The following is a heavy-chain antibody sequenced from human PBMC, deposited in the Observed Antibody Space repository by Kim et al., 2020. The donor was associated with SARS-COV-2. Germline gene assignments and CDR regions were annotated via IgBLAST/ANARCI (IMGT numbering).Heavy chain of an antibody. D-gene: IGHD6-13*01. CDR1: GFTFSSYG. J-gene: IGHJ4*02. CDR3: ARDLEQQLAYFDY. Sequence: GGSLRLSCAASGFTFSSYGMHWVRQAPGKGLEWVAVISYDGSNKYYADSVKGRFTISRDNSKNTLYLQMNSLRAEDTAVYYCARDLEQQLAYFDYWGQGTLVTVSS. CDR2: ISYDGSNK. V-gene: IGHV3-33*05.